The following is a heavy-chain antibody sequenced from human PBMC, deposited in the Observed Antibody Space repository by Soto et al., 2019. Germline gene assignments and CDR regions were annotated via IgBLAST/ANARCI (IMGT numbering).Heavy chain of an antibody. V-gene: IGHV4-59*01. D-gene: IGHD2-8*01. CDR2: AYYSGST. CDR1: GGSISHYY. Sequence: KPSETLSLTCTVSGGSISHYYWSWIRQSPGKGLAWIGYAYYSGSTDYNPSPKSRVTMSVDTSKNQVSLKLNSVTTADTAVYYCARDRSTYGGGGTGEVKENWFDPWGPGTLVTVS. J-gene: IGHJ5*02. CDR3: ARDRSTYGGGGTGEVKENWFDP.